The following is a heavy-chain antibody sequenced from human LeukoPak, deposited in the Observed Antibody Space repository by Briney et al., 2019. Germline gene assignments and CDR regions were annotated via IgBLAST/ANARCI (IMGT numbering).Heavy chain of an antibody. Sequence: SETLSLTCAVYGGSFSGYYWSWIRQPPGKGLEWIGEINHSGSTNYNPSLKSRVTISVDTSKNQFSLKLSSVTAADTAVHYCAVIVGATMNWFDPWGQGTLVTVSS. J-gene: IGHJ5*02. D-gene: IGHD1-26*01. CDR2: INHSGST. CDR3: AVIVGATMNWFDP. CDR1: GGSFSGYY. V-gene: IGHV4-34*01.